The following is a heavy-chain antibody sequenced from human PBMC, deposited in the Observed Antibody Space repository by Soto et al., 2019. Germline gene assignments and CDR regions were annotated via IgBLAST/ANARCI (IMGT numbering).Heavy chain of an antibody. V-gene: IGHV4-31*03. J-gene: IGHJ4*02. CDR2: IDYSEST. Sequence: QVQLQESGPGLVKPSQTLSLTCTVSGASISNVNYYWSWIRQHPGKGLEWIGYIDYSESTYYNPSLKSRLNISVDTSKNQSPLRMSSVTAADTAVYYCAREGGDGIDYWGQGTLVTVSS. CDR3: AREGGDGIDY. D-gene: IGHD3-16*01. CDR1: GASISNVNYY.